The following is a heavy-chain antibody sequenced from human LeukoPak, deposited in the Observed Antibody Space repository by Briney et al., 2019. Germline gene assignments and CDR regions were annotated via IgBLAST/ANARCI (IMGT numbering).Heavy chain of an antibody. V-gene: IGHV2-70*16. J-gene: IGHJ4*02. CDR1: GGSISSYY. D-gene: IGHD2-21*02. CDR2: IDWDDDK. CDR3: ARMAGDVEGAFDY. Sequence: TLSLTCTVSGGSISSYYWSWIRQPPGKALEWLARIDWDDDKFYSTSLKTRLTISKDTSKNQVVLTMTNMDPVDTATYYCARMAGDVEGAFDYWGQGTLVTVSS.